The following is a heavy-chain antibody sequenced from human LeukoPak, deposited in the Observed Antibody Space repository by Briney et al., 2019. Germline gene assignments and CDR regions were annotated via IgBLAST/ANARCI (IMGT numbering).Heavy chain of an antibody. CDR3: AREGKLTGYFGGLGFNY. CDR2: IYTSGST. V-gene: IGHV4-4*07. J-gene: IGHJ4*02. CDR1: GGAISSYH. Sequence: PSETLSLTCTVSGGAISSYHRSWIRQPAGKGLAWIGRIYTSGSTNYNPSLKSRVTMSVDTSKNQFSLNLTSVTAADTAVYYCAREGKLTGYFGGLGFNYWGQGILVTVSS. D-gene: IGHD6-19*01.